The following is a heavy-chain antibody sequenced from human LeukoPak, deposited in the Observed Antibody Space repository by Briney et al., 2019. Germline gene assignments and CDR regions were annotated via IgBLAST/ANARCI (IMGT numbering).Heavy chain of an antibody. CDR1: GFSFMNAW. CDR3: TTFYHEYSPY. J-gene: IGHJ4*02. CDR2: IKSNADGGTP. Sequence: GGSLRLSCAASGFSFMNAWMIWVRQAPGKGLEWVGRIKSNADGGTPDYAATARGRFTISRDDSKNTLYLQMNSLKTEDTAVYYCTTFYHEYSPYWGRGTLVTVSS. V-gene: IGHV3-15*01. D-gene: IGHD2/OR15-2a*01.